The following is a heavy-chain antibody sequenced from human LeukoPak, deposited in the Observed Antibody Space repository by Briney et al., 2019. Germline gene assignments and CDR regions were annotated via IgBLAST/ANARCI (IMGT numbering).Heavy chain of an antibody. J-gene: IGHJ6*03. CDR2: INHSGST. D-gene: IGHD3-3*01. V-gene: IGHV4-34*01. CDR3: ASTITIIGVVTYYYYMDV. Sequence: PSETLSLTCAVYGGSFSGYYWSWIRQPPGKGLEWIGEINHSGSTNYNPSLKSRVTISVDTSKNQFSLKLSSVTAADTAVYYCASTITIIGVVTYYYYMDVWGRGTTVTVSS. CDR1: GGSFSGYY.